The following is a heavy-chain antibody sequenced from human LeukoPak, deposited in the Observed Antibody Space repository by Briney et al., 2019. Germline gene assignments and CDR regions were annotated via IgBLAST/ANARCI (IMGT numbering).Heavy chain of an antibody. CDR3: ARNARIAARPPLDY. CDR2: ISAYNGNT. CDR1: GYTFTSYG. V-gene: IGHV1-18*01. D-gene: IGHD6-6*01. J-gene: IGHJ4*02. Sequence: ASVKVSCKASGYTFTSYGISWVRQAPGQGLEWMGWISAYNGNTNYAQKLQGRVTMTTDTSTSTAYMELRSLRSDDTAVCYCARNARIAARPPLDYWGQGTLVTVSS.